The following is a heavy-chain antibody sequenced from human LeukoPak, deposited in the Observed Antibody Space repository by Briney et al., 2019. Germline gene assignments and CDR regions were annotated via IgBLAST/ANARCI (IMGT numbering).Heavy chain of an antibody. V-gene: IGHV1-69*13. Sequence: SVKVSCKASGGTFSSYAISWERQAPGQGLEWMGGIIPIFGTANYAQKFQGRVTITADESTSTAYMELSSLRSEDTAVYYCARDYGGSSGWFDPWGQGTLVTVSS. CDR2: IIPIFGTA. D-gene: IGHD4-23*01. J-gene: IGHJ5*02. CDR1: GGTFSSYA. CDR3: ARDYGGSSGWFDP.